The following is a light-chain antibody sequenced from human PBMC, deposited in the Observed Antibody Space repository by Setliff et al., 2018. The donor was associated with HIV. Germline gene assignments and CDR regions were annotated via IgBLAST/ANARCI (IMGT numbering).Light chain of an antibody. V-gene: IGLV2-11*01. CDR1: NSGFGY. CDR2: DVT. CDR3: YSFAGSVFV. J-gene: IGLJ1*01. Sequence: QSVLTQPASVSGSPGQSITISCTGANSGFGYVSWYQQDPGKAPKLIIYDVTKRPSGVPDRFSGSKSGNTASLTISGLQAEDEGDYYCYSFAGSVFVFGTGTKVTVL.